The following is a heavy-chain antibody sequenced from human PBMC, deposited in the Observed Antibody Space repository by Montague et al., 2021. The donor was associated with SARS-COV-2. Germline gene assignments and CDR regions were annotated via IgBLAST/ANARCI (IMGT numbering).Heavy chain of an antibody. D-gene: IGHD3-10*01. J-gene: IGHJ4*02. CDR1: GVSVSNPYYH. CDR3: ATYRQGGSGRGY. V-gene: IGHV4-61*01. CDR2: IDYGGSH. Sequence: SETLSLTCTVSGVSVSNPYYHWSWIRQPPGKGLEWIGYIDYGGSHNYSPSLYSRVTISLDTSKNQLSLRLTSATAADTAVYYCATYRQGGSGRGYWGQGILVTVSS.